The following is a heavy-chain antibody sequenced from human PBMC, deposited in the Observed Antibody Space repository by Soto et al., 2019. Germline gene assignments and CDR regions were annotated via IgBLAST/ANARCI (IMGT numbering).Heavy chain of an antibody. CDR1: GGSFSGSY. D-gene: IGHD1-26*01. J-gene: IGHJ4*02. CDR2: INLTGSA. Sequence: QVQLQQWGAGLLKPSETLSLTCGVSGGSFSGSYWNWIRQPPGKGLEWIGEINLTGSASYSPSLRSRVTISIDTSRNQFSLNVDSGTAADTAVYYCARYRAVNGAFDYWGQGSLVTVSP. CDR3: ARYRAVNGAFDY. V-gene: IGHV4-34*01.